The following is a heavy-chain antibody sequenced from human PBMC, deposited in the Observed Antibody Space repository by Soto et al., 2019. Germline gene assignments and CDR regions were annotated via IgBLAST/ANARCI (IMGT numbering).Heavy chain of an antibody. CDR2: ISYDGSNK. V-gene: IGHV3-30-3*01. D-gene: IGHD2-15*01. CDR1: GFTFSSYA. CDR3: ERGGRHCSGGSCYSG. Sequence: TGGSLRLSCAASGFTFSSYAMHWVRQAPGKGLEWVAVISYDGSNKYYADSVKGRFTISRDNSKNTLYLQMNSLRAEDTAVYYCERGGRHCSGGSCYSGWGQGTLVTVSS. J-gene: IGHJ4*02.